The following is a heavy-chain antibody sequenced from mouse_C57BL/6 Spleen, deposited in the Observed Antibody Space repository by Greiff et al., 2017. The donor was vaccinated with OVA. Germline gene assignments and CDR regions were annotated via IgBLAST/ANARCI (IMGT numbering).Heavy chain of an antibody. CDR1: GFTFSDYY. J-gene: IGHJ1*03. CDR3: AREGVYWYFDV. V-gene: IGHV5-16*01. CDR2: INYDGSST. Sequence: EVKLVESEGGLVQPGSSMKLSCTASGFTFSDYYMAWVRQVPEKGLEWVANINYDGSSTYYLDSLKSRFIISRDNAKNILYLQMSSLKSEDTATYYWAREGVYWYFDVWGTGTTVTVSS.